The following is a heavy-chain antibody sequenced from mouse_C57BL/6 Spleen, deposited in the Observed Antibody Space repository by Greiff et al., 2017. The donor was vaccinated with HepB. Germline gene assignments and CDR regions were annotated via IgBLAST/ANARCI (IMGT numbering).Heavy chain of an antibody. Sequence: QVQLQQPGAELVRPGSSVKLSCKASGYTFTSYWMDWVKQRPGQGLEWIGNIYPSDSETHYNQKFKDKATLTVDKSSSTAYMQLSSLTSEDSAVYYCAREDYYGSSPRDWYFDVWGTGTTVTVSS. CDR2: IYPSDSET. D-gene: IGHD1-1*01. J-gene: IGHJ1*03. CDR3: AREDYYGSSPRDWYFDV. V-gene: IGHV1-61*01. CDR1: GYTFTSYW.